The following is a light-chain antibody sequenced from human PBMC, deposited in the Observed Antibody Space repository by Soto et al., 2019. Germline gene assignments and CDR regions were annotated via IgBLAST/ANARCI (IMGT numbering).Light chain of an antibody. CDR3: SSYTSSSIFYV. Sequence: QSALTQPASVSGSPGQSITISCTGTSSDVGGYNYVSWYQQYPGKAPKLMIYEVSNRPSGVSNRFSGSKSGNTASLTISGLQAEDEADYYCSSYTSSSIFYVFGTGTKVTVL. CDR1: SSDVGGYNY. V-gene: IGLV2-14*01. J-gene: IGLJ1*01. CDR2: EVS.